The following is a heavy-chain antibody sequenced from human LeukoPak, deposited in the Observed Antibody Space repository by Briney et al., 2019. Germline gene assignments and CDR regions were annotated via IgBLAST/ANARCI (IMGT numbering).Heavy chain of an antibody. CDR3: ARDLGS. CDR2: SRNKVNSYTT. J-gene: IGHJ4*02. Sequence: TGGSLRLSCAASGFTFSSYWMSWVRQAPGKGLEWVGRSRNKVNSYTTEYAASVKGRFTISRDDSKNSLYVQMNSLKIEDTAVYYCARDLGSWGQGTLVTVSS. D-gene: IGHD3-16*01. CDR1: GFTFSSYW. V-gene: IGHV3-72*01.